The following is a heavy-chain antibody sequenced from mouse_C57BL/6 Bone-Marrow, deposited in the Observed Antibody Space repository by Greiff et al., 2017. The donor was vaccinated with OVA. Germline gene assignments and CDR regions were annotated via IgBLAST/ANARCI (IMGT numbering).Heavy chain of an antibody. CDR3: ARSRYDGSSHAWFAY. D-gene: IGHD1-1*01. V-gene: IGHV1-18*01. CDR1: GYTFTDYN. Sequence: EVQLQQSGPELVKPGASVKIPCKASGYTFTDYNMDWVKQSHGKSLEWIGDINPNNGGTIYNQKFKGKATLTVDKSSSTAYMELRSLTSEDTAVYYCARSRYDGSSHAWFAYWGQGTLVTVSA. J-gene: IGHJ3*01. CDR2: INPNNGGT.